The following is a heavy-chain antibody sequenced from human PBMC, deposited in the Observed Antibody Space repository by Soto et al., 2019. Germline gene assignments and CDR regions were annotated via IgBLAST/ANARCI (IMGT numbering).Heavy chain of an antibody. J-gene: IGHJ6*02. CDR2: INPSGGST. CDR1: GYTSTSYY. CDR3: ARNYYDTSLIASCYYDDLDV. D-gene: IGHD3-9*01. Sequence: GASVQVSCKAAGYTSTSYYMHWVRQAPGQGLEWMGIINPSGGSTSYAQKFQGRVTMTGDTSTSTVYMELSSLRSEDTAVYYCARNYYDTSLIASCYYDDLDVWGQGTTVTVSS. V-gene: IGHV1-46*01.